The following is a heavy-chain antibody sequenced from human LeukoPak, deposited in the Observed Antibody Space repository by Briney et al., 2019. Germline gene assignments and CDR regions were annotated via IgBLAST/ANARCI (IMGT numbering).Heavy chain of an antibody. CDR2: ISGSGGST. Sequence: GGSLRLSCAASGFTFSSYAMSWVRQAPGKGLEWVSAISGSGGSTYYADSVKGRFTISRDNSKNTLYLQINSLRDEDTAVYYCAKDRDDGSGTDYFDYWGQGTLVTVSS. J-gene: IGHJ4*02. D-gene: IGHD3-10*01. CDR3: AKDRDDGSGTDYFDY. V-gene: IGHV3-23*01. CDR1: GFTFSSYA.